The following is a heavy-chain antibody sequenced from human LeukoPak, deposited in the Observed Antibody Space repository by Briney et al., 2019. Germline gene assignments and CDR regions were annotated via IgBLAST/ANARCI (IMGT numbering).Heavy chain of an antibody. CDR1: GGSISSFY. D-gene: IGHD6-19*01. V-gene: IGHV4-59*01. Sequence: SETLSLTCTVSGGSISSFYWTWVRQPPGRGLEWIGYIYYSGSTTYNPSLKSRVTISVDTSKNQVSLRLSSVTAADTAVYYCTRGSGWYYYWGRGTLVTVSS. CDR2: IYYSGST. J-gene: IGHJ4*02. CDR3: TRGSGWYYY.